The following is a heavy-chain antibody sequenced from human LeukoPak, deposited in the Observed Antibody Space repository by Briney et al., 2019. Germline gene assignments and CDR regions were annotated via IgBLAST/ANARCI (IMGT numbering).Heavy chain of an antibody. V-gene: IGHV3-30-3*01. J-gene: IGHJ4*02. CDR1: GFTFSSYA. D-gene: IGHD3-22*01. Sequence: PGGSLRLSCAASGFTFSSYAMHWVRQAPGKGLEWVAVISYDGSNKYYADSVKGRFTISRDNSKNTLYLQMNSLRAEETAVYYCARDSHPSYYYDSSGSLWYWGQGTLVTVSS. CDR2: ISYDGSNK. CDR3: ARDSHPSYYYDSSGSLWY.